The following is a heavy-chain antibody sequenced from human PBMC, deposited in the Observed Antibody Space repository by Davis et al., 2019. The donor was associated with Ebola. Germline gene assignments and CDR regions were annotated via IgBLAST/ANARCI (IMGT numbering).Heavy chain of an antibody. D-gene: IGHD6-13*01. CDR2: IKSKTDGGTA. CDR3: TRTPAAGL. V-gene: IGHV3-15*01. J-gene: IGHJ4*02. Sequence: GESLKISCTASGFTFSNAWMSWVXQAPRIXXXXXSRIKSKTDGGTADYAAPVKTRFTISRDDSKNTLYLQMNSLKSEDTAVYYCTRTPAAGLWGQGTLVTVSS. CDR1: GFTFSNAW.